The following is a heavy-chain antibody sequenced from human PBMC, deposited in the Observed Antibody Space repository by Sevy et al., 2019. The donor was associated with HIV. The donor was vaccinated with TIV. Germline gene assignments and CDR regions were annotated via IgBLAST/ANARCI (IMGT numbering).Heavy chain of an antibody. CDR3: AREGTAYDTYYYHYAMDV. CDR1: GFTFKSYW. D-gene: IGHD5-12*01. Sequence: GGSLRLACAASGFTFKSYWMTWVRLAPGKGLEWVANINQDGSEKDYSASLKGRFSISRDNSKNSVHLQINTLRAEDTAVYYCAREGTAYDTYYYHYAMDVWGQGTTVTVSS. V-gene: IGHV3-7*01. J-gene: IGHJ6*02. CDR2: INQDGSEK.